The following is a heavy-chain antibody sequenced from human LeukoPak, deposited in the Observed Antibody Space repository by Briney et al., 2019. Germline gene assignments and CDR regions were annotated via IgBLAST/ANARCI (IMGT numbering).Heavy chain of an antibody. V-gene: IGHV3-30-3*01. CDR1: GFTFSSYA. CDR3: ARYGGSFSDFDY. Sequence: PGGSLRLSCAASGFTFSSYAMHWVRQAPGKGLEWVAVISYDGSNKYYADSVKGRFTISRDNSKNTLYLRMNSLRAEDTAVYYCARYGGSFSDFDYWGQGTLVTVSS. CDR2: ISYDGSNK. J-gene: IGHJ4*02. D-gene: IGHD4-23*01.